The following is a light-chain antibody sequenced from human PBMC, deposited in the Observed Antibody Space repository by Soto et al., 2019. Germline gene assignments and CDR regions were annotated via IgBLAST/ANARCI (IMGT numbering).Light chain of an antibody. CDR3: CSYAGSSTPVV. CDR1: SSDVGSYNL. Sequence: QSALTQPASVSGSPGQSITISCTGTSSDVGSYNLVSWYQQHPGKAPKLMIYEGSKRPSGVSNRFSGSKSGNTASLTISGLQAEDEADYYCCSYAGSSTPVVFGGGTQL. J-gene: IGLJ2*01. V-gene: IGLV2-23*01. CDR2: EGS.